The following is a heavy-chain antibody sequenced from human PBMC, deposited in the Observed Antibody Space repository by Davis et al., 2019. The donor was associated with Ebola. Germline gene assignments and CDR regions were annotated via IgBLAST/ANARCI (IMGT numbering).Heavy chain of an antibody. CDR3: TRGLYGYGMDV. D-gene: IGHD2-8*01. CDR1: GFTFSSYW. J-gene: IGHJ6*02. V-gene: IGHV3-7*04. Sequence: GESLKISCAASGFTFSSYWMTWVRQAPGSGLEWVAIIRQDGSEKKYVDSVKGRFTISRDNAKNSLFLQMNSLRAEDTALYYCTRGLYGYGMDVWGPGTTVTVSS. CDR2: IRQDGSEK.